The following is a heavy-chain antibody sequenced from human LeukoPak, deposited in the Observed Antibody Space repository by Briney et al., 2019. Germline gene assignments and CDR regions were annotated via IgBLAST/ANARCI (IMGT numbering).Heavy chain of an antibody. CDR1: GYSISSGYY. V-gene: IGHV4-38-2*02. CDR3: ARDRGYSYGWYDY. CDR2: IYHSGST. J-gene: IGHJ4*02. D-gene: IGHD5-18*01. Sequence: PSETLSLTCTVSGYSISSGYYWGWIRQPPGKGLEWIESIYHSGSTYYNPSLKSRVTISVDTSKNQFSLKLSSVTAADTAVYYCARDRGYSYGWYDYWGQGTLVTVSS.